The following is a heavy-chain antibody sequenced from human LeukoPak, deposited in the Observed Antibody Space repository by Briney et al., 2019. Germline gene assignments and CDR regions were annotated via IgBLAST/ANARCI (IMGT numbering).Heavy chain of an antibody. CDR3: TRDSPYGSGTHYANLYDY. D-gene: IGHD3-10*01. V-gene: IGHV3-48*03. CDR2: IFSSGSTI. Sequence: GGSLRLSCAASGFIFSSYEMNWVRHAPGKGLECVSYIFSSGSTIYYADSVKGRFTISRDNAKNSLYLQMNSLRAEDTAVYYCTRDSPYGSGTHYANLYDYWGQGTLVIVSS. CDR1: GFIFSSYE. J-gene: IGHJ4*02.